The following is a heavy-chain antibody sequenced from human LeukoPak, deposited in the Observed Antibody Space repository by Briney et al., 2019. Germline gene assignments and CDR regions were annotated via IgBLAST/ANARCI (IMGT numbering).Heavy chain of an antibody. J-gene: IGHJ5*02. Sequence: SETLSLTCTVSGGSISSYYWSWIRQPPGKGLEWIGYIYYSGSTNYNPSLKSRVTISVDTSKNQFSLKLSSVTAADTAVYYCARALYYYDNSGHPWFDPWGQGTLVTVSS. D-gene: IGHD3-22*01. CDR2: IYYSGST. CDR1: GGSISSYY. V-gene: IGHV4-59*01. CDR3: ARALYYYDNSGHPWFDP.